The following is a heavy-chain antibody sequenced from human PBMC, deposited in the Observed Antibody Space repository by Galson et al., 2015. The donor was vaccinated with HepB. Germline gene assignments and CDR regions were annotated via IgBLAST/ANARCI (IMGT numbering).Heavy chain of an antibody. V-gene: IGHV3-11*01. J-gene: IGHJ6*03. CDR1: GFTFSDYY. Sequence: SLRLSCAASGFTFSDYYMSWIRQAPGKGLEWVSYISSSGSTIYYADSVKGRFTISRDNAKNSLYLQLNSLRAEDTAVYYCARGGIAARNYYYYYYMDVWGKGTTVTVSS. CDR3: ARGGIAARNYYYYYYMDV. D-gene: IGHD6-6*01. CDR2: ISSSGSTI.